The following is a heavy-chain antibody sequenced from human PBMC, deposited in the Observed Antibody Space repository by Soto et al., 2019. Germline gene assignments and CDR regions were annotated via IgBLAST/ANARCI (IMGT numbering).Heavy chain of an antibody. J-gene: IGHJ4*02. D-gene: IGHD6-13*01. CDR2: INHSGST. Sequence: SETQSLTCAVYGGSFSGYYWSWIRQPPGKGLEWIGEINHSGSTNYNPSLKSRVTISVDTSKNQFSLKLSSVTAADTAVYYCARSSLSSPPGGYFDYWGQGTLVTVSS. CDR3: ARSSLSSPPGGYFDY. CDR1: GGSFSGYY. V-gene: IGHV4-34*01.